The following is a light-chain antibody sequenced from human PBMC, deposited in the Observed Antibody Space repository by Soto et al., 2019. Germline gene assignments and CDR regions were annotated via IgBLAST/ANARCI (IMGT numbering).Light chain of an antibody. J-gene: IGLJ1*01. CDR3: CSFAGSYSYV. Sequence: ALTQPRAVSASPGQSVTISCTGTSSDVGRYDYVSWYQQHPGKAPKLIVYDVTERPSGVPDRFSGSKSGNTASLTISGLQAEDEADYSCCSFAGSYSYVFGTGTKVTVL. V-gene: IGLV2-11*01. CDR2: DVT. CDR1: SSDVGRYDY.